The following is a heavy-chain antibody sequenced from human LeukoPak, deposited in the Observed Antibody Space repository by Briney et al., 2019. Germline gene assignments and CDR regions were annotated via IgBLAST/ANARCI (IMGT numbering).Heavy chain of an antibody. J-gene: IGHJ3*02. V-gene: IGHV3-23*01. CDR1: GFTFSSYW. CDR3: AKALYGGNERYAFDI. D-gene: IGHD4-23*01. CDR2: ISGSGDDP. Sequence: GSLRLSCAASGFTFSSYWMSWVRQAPGKGLEWVSAISGSGDDPYYADSVKGRFTISRDNSKNTLYLQMNSLTAEDTAVYYCAKALYGGNERYAFDIWGQGTMVTVSS.